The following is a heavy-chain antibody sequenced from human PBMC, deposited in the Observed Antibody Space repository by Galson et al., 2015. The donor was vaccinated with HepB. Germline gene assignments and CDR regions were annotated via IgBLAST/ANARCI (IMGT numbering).Heavy chain of an antibody. J-gene: IGHJ4*02. CDR2: INSDGSST. Sequence: SLRLSCAASGFTFSSYWMHWVRQAPGKGLVWVSRINSDGSSTSYADSVKGRFTISRDNAKNTLYLQMNSLRAEDTAVYYCARDPCDVVVPAVAGDCYWSHFDYWGQGTLVTVSS. D-gene: IGHD2-2*01. CDR3: ARDPCDVVVPAVAGDCYWSHFDY. V-gene: IGHV3-74*01. CDR1: GFTFSSYW.